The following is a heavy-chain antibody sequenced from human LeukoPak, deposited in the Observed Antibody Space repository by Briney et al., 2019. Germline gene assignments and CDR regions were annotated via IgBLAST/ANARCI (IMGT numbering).Heavy chain of an antibody. CDR1: GFTFSSYG. Sequence: PGGSLRLSCAASGFTFSSYGMHWVRQAPGKGLEWVAVISYDGGNKYYADSVKGRFTISRDNSKNTLYLQMNSLRAEDTAVYYCARVTSLTGSIFDSWGQGTLVTVSS. D-gene: IGHD3-9*01. CDR2: ISYDGGNK. CDR3: ARVTSLTGSIFDS. J-gene: IGHJ4*02. V-gene: IGHV3-30*03.